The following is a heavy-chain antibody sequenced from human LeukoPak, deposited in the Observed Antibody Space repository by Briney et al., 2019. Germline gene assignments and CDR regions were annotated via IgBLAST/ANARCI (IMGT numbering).Heavy chain of an antibody. CDR1: GGTFSSYA. V-gene: IGHV1-69*01. CDR2: IIPIFGTA. J-gene: IGHJ6*02. D-gene: IGHD1-14*01. CDR3: ARGVALTTTYYYYYGMDV. Sequence: GSSVKVSCKASGGTFSSYAISWVRQAPGQGLEWMGGIIPIFGTANYAQKFQGRVTITADESTSTAYMELSSLRSEDTAVYYCARGVALTTTYYYYYGMDVWGQGTTVTVSS.